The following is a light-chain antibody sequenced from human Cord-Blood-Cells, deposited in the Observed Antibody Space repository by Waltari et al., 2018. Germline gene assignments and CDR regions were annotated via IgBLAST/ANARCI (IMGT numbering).Light chain of an antibody. CDR3: SSYTSSSTWV. J-gene: IGLJ3*02. V-gene: IGLV2-14*03. CDR1: SSDVGGFNY. CDR2: DVS. Sequence: QSALTQPASVSGTPGQSLTILCTRTSSDVGGFNYVSWYQQHPGKAPKLKIYDVSNRPSGVSNRFSGSKSGNTASLTISGLQAEDEADYYCSSYTSSSTWVFGGGTKLTV.